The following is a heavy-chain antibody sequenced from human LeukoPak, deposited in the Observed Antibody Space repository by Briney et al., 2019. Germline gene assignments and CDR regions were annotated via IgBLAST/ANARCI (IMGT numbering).Heavy chain of an antibody. J-gene: IGHJ3*02. D-gene: IGHD2-21*01. V-gene: IGHV1-69*13. CDR2: IIPIFGTA. CDR3: ARDGRTPLDGIPGIATVAFDI. Sequence: ASVKVSCKASGGTFSSYAISWVRQAPGQGLEWMGGIIPIFGTANYAQKFQGRVTITADESTSTAYMELSSLRSEDTAVYYCARDGRTPLDGIPGIATVAFDIWGQGTMVTVSS. CDR1: GGTFSSYA.